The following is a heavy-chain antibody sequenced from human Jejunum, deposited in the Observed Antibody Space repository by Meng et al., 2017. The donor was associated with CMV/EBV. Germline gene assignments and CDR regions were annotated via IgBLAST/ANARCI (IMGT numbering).Heavy chain of an antibody. CDR1: GFTFSDYY. CDR3: ARDQWLDY. D-gene: IGHD6-19*01. V-gene: IGHV3-72*01. Sequence: VGLVVAVGVLEQGGGCLRLTCAASGFTFSDYYIDWVRQAPGKGLEWVGRSRNRANSYTTKYAASVKGRFSISRDDSKNSVNLQMNSLKTEDTAVYYCARDQWLDYWGQGTLVTVSS. J-gene: IGHJ4*02. CDR2: SRNRANSYTT.